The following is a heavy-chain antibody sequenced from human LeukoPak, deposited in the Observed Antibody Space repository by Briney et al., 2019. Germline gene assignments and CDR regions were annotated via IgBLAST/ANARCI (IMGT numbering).Heavy chain of an antibody. CDR2: IYYSGST. CDR1: GGSLSSSSYY. J-gene: IGHJ4*02. Sequence: PSETLSLTCTVSGGSLSSSSYYRGWIRQPPGKGLERIGSIYYSGSTYDNPSLKSQVTISVDTSKNQFSLKLSSVTAAVSAVYYCGRVWSWGSDYWGQGTLVTVSS. V-gene: IGHV4-39*07. CDR3: GRVWSWGSDY. D-gene: IGHD3-16*01.